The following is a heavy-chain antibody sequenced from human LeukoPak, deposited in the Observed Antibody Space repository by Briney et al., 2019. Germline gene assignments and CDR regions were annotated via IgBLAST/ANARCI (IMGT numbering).Heavy chain of an antibody. CDR3: ATPNHDSSGYYLIDY. CDR2: ISGSGGGT. V-gene: IGHV3-23*01. CDR1: GFTFSTYV. D-gene: IGHD3-22*01. Sequence: GGTLTLPCAASGFTFSTYVMSGVRQAPGKGLEWVSAISGSGGGTYYADSVKGRFTISRDNSKNTLYLQMNSLRAPDTAVYYCATPNHDSSGYYLIDYWGQGTLVTVSS. J-gene: IGHJ4*02.